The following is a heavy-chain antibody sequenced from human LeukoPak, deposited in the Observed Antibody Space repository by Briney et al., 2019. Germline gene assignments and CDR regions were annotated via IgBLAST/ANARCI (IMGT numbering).Heavy chain of an antibody. CDR3: ARDSPFGCRDY. Sequence: GGSLRLSCAASGFTVSSKYMSWVRQAPGKGLEWVSVIYSGDTTYYADSVKGRFTISRHNSKNTLFLQMNSLRAEDTAVYYCARDSPFGCRDYWGQGTLVTVSS. D-gene: IGHD2-8*01. CDR2: IYSGDTT. J-gene: IGHJ4*02. CDR1: GFTVSSKY. V-gene: IGHV3-53*04.